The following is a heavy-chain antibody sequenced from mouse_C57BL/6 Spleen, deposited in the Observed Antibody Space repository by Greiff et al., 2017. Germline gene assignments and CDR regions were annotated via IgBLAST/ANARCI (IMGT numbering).Heavy chain of an antibody. V-gene: IGHV1-26*01. CDR2: INPHNGGT. Sequence: VQLQQSGPELVKPGASVQISCKASGYTFTDYYLNWVKQSHGKSLEWLGDINPHNGGTSYNQKFKCKATLTVDKSSSTAYMELRSLTSEDSAVYYCARSGDYYGSSMGYWGQGTSVTVSS. CDR1: GYTFTDYY. J-gene: IGHJ4*01. D-gene: IGHD1-1*01. CDR3: ARSGDYYGSSMGY.